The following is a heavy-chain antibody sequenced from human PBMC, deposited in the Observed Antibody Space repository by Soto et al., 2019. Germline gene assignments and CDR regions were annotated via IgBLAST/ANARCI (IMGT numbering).Heavy chain of an antibody. Sequence: EVQLVESGGVVVQPGGSLRLSCAASGFTFDDYTMHWVRQAPGKGLEWVALISWDGGSTYYADSVKGRFTISRDNSKNSLYLQMNSLRTEDTALYYCAKDMGHEAFDIWGQGTMVTVSS. CDR1: GFTFDDYT. CDR2: ISWDGGST. CDR3: AKDMGHEAFDI. V-gene: IGHV3-43*01. J-gene: IGHJ3*02. D-gene: IGHD3-16*01.